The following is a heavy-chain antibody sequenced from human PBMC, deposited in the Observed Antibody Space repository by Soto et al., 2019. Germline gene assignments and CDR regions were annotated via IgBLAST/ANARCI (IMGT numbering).Heavy chain of an antibody. CDR3: ARGNHRWLQLWYFDL. CDR1: GGTFSSYT. J-gene: IGHJ2*01. V-gene: IGHV1-69*12. CDR2: IIPIFGTA. D-gene: IGHD5-12*01. Sequence: QVQLVQSGAEVKKPGSSVTVSCKASGGTFSSYTISWVRQAPGQGLEWMGGIIPIFGTANYAQKFQGRVTITADESKSTAYRELSSLRSEDTAVYYCARGNHRWLQLWYFDLWGRGTLVTVSS.